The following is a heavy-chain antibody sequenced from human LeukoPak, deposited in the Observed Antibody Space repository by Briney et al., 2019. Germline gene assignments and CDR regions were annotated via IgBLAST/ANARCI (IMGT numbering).Heavy chain of an antibody. Sequence: ASVKVSCKASGYTFTGYYMHWVRQAPGQGLEWMGWINPNSGGTNYAQKFQGRVTMTRDTSISTAYMELSRLRSDDTAVYYCARTYYDLWSGHQSAVGPWGQGTLVTVSS. CDR2: INPNSGGT. CDR3: ARTYYDLWSGHQSAVGP. D-gene: IGHD3-3*01. J-gene: IGHJ5*02. CDR1: GYTFTGYY. V-gene: IGHV1-2*02.